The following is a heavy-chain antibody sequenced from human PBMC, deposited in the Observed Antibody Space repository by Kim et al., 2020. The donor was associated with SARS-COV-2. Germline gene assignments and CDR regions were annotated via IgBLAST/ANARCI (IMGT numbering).Heavy chain of an antibody. J-gene: IGHJ4*01. CDR3: AKRESRDCSGGSCLPLD. CDR1: GFTSSHFG. D-gene: IGHD2-15*01. V-gene: IGHV3-30*18. Sequence: GGSLRLSCAASGFTSSHFGMHWVRQPPGKGLEWSATLSYDGGYKNYADSVKGRFTISRDNSKNTLYLEMNSLRPEDTAVYYCAKRESRDCSGGSCLPLD. CDR2: LSYDGGYK.